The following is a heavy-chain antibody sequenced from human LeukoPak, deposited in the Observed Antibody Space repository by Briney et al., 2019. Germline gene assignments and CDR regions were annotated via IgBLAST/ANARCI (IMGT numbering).Heavy chain of an antibody. CDR3: AKDGRRVVTVPHYFDY. CDR2: ISWNSGSI. J-gene: IGHJ4*02. CDR1: GFTFDDYA. Sequence: PGGSLRLSCAASGFTFDDYAMHWVRHAPGKGLEWVSGISWNSGSIGYADSVKGRFTNSRDNAKNSLYLQMNSLRAEDTALYYCAKDGRRVVTVPHYFDYWGQGTLVTVSS. D-gene: IGHD2-21*02. V-gene: IGHV3-9*01.